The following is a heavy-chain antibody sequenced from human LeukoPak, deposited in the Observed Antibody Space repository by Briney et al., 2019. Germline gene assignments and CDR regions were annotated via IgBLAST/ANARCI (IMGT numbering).Heavy chain of an antibody. CDR3: ARGEGYCSSTSCYTYYYGMDV. J-gene: IGHJ6*02. CDR1: GGSISSGGYY. D-gene: IGHD2-2*02. V-gene: IGHV4-31*01. CDR2: IYYSGST. Sequence: TLSLTCTVSGGSISSGGYYWIWIRPHPGQGLKGIGYIYYSGSTYYNPSLKSPITISVDTSKNQFSLKLSSVTAADTAVYYCARGEGYCSSTSCYTYYYGMDVWGQGTTVTVSS.